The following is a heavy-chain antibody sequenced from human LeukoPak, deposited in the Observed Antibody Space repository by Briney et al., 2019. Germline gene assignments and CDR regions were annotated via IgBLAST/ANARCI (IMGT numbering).Heavy chain of an antibody. CDR1: GFTFDDYA. CDR2: ISWNSDSI. J-gene: IGHJ4*02. CDR3: AKDVVSSRWTNFDY. V-gene: IGHV3-9*01. Sequence: GRSLRLSCAASGFTFDDYAMHWVRQAPGKGLEWVSGISWNSDSIGYADSVKGRFTISRDNAKNSLYLQMNSLRAEDTALYYCAKDVVSSRWTNFDYWGQGTLVTVSS. D-gene: IGHD6-13*01.